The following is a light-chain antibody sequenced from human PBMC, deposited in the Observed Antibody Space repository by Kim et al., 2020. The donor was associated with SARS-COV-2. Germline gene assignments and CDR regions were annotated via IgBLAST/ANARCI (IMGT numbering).Light chain of an antibody. V-gene: IGKV3-11*01. J-gene: IGKJ4*01. Sequence: PGERATLSCRASQSVSSYLAWYQQKPGQAPRLLIYDASNRATGIPARFSGSGSGTDFTLTISSLEPEDFAVYYCQQRSNWPFTFGGGTKVDI. CDR3: QQRSNWPFT. CDR1: QSVSSY. CDR2: DAS.